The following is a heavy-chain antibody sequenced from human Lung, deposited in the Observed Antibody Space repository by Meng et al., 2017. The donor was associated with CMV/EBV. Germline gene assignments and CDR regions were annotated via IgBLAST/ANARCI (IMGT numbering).Heavy chain of an antibody. CDR3: ARNFYSVVYMTTVNSFDY. J-gene: IGHJ4*02. V-gene: IGHV4-61*01. D-gene: IGHD4-11*01. CDR1: GASVSSGSHY. Sequence: SXTXSLXCSVSGASVSSGSHYWSWIRQPPGKGPEYIGYIFYSGSTRYNSSLKSRVTMSVNTSKNQFSLKLTSVTAADTAVYYCARNFYSVVYMTTVNSFDYWXQGALVTVSS. CDR2: IFYSGST.